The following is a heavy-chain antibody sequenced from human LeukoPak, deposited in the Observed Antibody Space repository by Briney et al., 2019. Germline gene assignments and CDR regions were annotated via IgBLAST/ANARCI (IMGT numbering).Heavy chain of an antibody. CDR2: IKQDGSEK. CDR1: GFTFSSYW. V-gene: IGHV3-7*01. J-gene: IGHJ6*03. Sequence: GGSLRLSCAASGFTFSSYWMSWVSQAPGKGLEWVANIKQDGSEKYYVDSVKGRFTISRDNAKNSLYLQMNSLRAEDTAVYYCARERRRTDYYYYYYMDVWGKGTTVTISS. CDR3: ARERRRTDYYYYYYMDV.